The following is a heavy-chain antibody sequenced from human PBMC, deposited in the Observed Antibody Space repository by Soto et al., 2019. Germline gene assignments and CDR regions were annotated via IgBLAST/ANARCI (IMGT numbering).Heavy chain of an antibody. Sequence: PSETLSLTCAVSGGSISSGGYSWSWIRQPPGKGLEWIGYMYHSGSTNYNPSLEGRVTISIDKSKNQFYLDLNSVTAADTAMYYCARKGDCTRPGCIVGWFDHWGPGTLVTVSS. CDR1: GGSISSGGYS. CDR3: ARKGDCTRPGCIVGWFDH. D-gene: IGHD2-8*01. CDR2: MYHSGST. J-gene: IGHJ5*02. V-gene: IGHV4-30-2*01.